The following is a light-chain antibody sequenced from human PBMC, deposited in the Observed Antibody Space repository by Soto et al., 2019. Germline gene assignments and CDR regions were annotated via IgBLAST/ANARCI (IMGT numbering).Light chain of an antibody. J-gene: IGKJ4*01. CDR2: LGF. CDR3: MQALQTPVT. V-gene: IGKV2-28*01. Sequence: DLVMTQSPLSLPVTPGEPASISCRSSQSLLYSNGYNYLDWYLQKPGQSPQLLIYLGFNRASGVPDRFSGSGSGTDFTLKISRVEAEDVGVYYCMQALQTPVTFGGGTKVEIK. CDR1: QSLLYSNGYNY.